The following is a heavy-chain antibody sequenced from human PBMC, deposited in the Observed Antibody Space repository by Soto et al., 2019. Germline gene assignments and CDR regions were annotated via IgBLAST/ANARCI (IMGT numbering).Heavy chain of an antibody. CDR1: GFTFSSYA. V-gene: IGHV3-30-3*01. Sequence: GGSLRLSCAASGFTFSSYAMHWVRQAPGKGLEWVAVISYDGSNKYYADSVKGRFTISRDNSKNTLYLQMNSLRAEDTAVYYCATYYGGGNFDYWGQGTLVTAPQ. CDR2: ISYDGSNK. CDR3: ATYYGGGNFDY. D-gene: IGHD3-3*01. J-gene: IGHJ4*02.